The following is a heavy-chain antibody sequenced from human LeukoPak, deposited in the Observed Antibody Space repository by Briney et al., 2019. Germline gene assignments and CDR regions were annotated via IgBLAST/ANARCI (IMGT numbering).Heavy chain of an antibody. Sequence: VASVKVSCKASGYTFTSYGISWVRQAPGQGLEWMGWISAYNGNTNYAQKLQGRVTMTTDTSTSTAYMELRSLRSDDTAVYHCARDKDDCSSTSCYTPFDYWGQGTLVTVSS. CDR2: ISAYNGNT. CDR3: ARDKDDCSSTSCYTPFDY. V-gene: IGHV1-18*01. J-gene: IGHJ4*02. D-gene: IGHD2-2*02. CDR1: GYTFTSYG.